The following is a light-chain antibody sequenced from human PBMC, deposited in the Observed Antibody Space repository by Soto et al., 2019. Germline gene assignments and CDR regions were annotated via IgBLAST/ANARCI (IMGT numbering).Light chain of an antibody. Sequence: VLTQPASLSGSHGQSVAISCTRTKIDIGVYDFVSWYQHHPGKAPRLIIYEVVQRPSGVPDRFSGSKSGNTASLTVSGLQAADEADYFCKSYAGSNTYVFGSGTKV. CDR3: KSYAGSNTYV. J-gene: IGLJ1*01. CDR1: KIDIGVYDF. V-gene: IGLV2-8*01. CDR2: EVV.